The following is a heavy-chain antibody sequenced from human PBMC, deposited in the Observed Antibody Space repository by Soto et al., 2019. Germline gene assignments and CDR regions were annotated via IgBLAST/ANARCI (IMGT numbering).Heavy chain of an antibody. D-gene: IGHD3-3*01. V-gene: IGHV1-69*13. CDR1: GGTFSSYA. J-gene: IGHJ6*02. Sequence: SVKVSCKASGGTFSSYAISWVRQAPGQGLEWMGGIIPIFGTANYAQKFQGRVTITADESTSTAYMELSSLRSEDTAVYYCATGLRFLEWLWALDGMDVWGQGTTVTVSS. CDR2: IIPIFGTA. CDR3: ATGLRFLEWLWALDGMDV.